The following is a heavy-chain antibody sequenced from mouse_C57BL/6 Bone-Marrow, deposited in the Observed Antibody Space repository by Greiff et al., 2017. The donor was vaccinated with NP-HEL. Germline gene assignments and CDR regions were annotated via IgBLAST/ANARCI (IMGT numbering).Heavy chain of an antibody. CDR1: GFTFSSYG. CDR3: ARDGYYLDY. J-gene: IGHJ2*01. CDR2: ISSGGSYT. V-gene: IGHV5-6*01. Sequence: EVQLVESGGDLVKPGGSLKLSCAASGFTFSSYGMSWVRQTPDKRLEWVATISSGGSYTYYPDSVKGRFTISRDNAKNTLYLQMSSVKSEDTAMYNCARDGYYLDYWGQGTTLTVSS. D-gene: IGHD2-3*01.